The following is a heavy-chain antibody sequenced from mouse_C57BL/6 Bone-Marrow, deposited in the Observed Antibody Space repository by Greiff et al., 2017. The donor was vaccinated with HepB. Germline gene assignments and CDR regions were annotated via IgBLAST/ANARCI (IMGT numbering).Heavy chain of an antibody. CDR1: GFNIKDDY. D-gene: IGHD2-4*01. Sequence: VHVKQSGAELVRPGASVKLSCTASGFNIKDDYMHWVKQRPEQGLEWIGWIDPENGDTEYASKFQGKATITADTSSNTAYLQLSSLTSEDTAVYYCTTLYDYAAWFAYWGQGTLVTVSA. CDR3: TTLYDYAAWFAY. V-gene: IGHV14-4*01. J-gene: IGHJ3*01. CDR2: IDPENGDT.